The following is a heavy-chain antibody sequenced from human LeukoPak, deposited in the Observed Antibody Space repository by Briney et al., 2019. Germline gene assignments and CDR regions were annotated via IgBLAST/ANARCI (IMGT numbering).Heavy chain of an antibody. V-gene: IGHV3-21*01. CDR1: GFPFSIHS. D-gene: IGHD1-26*01. Sequence: GGSLRLSCAASGFPFSIHSMNWVRQAPGKGLEWFSSISSTSSYIYYADSVKGRFAISRDNAKNSLYLQMNSLRAEDTAVYYCARVMGASSQGFDYWGQGTLVTVSS. CDR3: ARVMGASSQGFDY. J-gene: IGHJ4*02. CDR2: ISSTSSYI.